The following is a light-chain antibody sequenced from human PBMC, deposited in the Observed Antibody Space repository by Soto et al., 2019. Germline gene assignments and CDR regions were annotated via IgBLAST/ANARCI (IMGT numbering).Light chain of an antibody. J-gene: IGKJ2*03. CDR2: GAA. CDR1: RSVTSN. Sequence: ETAMAQSPVAVSVSPGGRATLSCKVRRSVTSNLAWYQQKPGQAPTLLIYGAASTATGIPARFSGSGSGTEFTLTISSLQSEDFAVYYCQQYNNWAPYSFGQGTKVDI. V-gene: IGKV3-15*01. CDR3: QQYNNWAPYS.